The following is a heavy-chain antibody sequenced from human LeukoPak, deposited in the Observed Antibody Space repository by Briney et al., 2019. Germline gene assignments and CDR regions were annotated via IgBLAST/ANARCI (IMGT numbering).Heavy chain of an antibody. CDR3: ARMTYPQGLWAFDI. Sequence: SETLSLTCTVSGGSISSYYWSWIRQPPGKGLEWIGYIYYSRSTNYNPSLKSRVTISVDTSKNQFSLKLSSVTAADTAVYYCARMTYPQGLWAFDIWGQGTMVTVSS. J-gene: IGHJ3*02. CDR2: IYYSRST. CDR1: GGSISSYY. D-gene: IGHD3/OR15-3a*01. V-gene: IGHV4-59*01.